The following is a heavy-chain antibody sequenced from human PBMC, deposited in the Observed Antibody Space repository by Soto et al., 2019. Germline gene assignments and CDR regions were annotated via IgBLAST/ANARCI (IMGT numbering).Heavy chain of an antibody. V-gene: IGHV1-18*01. CDR3: ASSFTSSQWRYGMDV. J-gene: IGHJ6*02. CDR1: GYTFTSYG. Sequence: QVQLVQSGAEVKKPGASVKVSCKASGYTFTSYGISWARQAPGQGLEWMGWISAYNGNTNYAQKLQGRVTMTTDTSTRTAYMELRSLRSDDTAVYYCASSFTSSQWRYGMDVWGQGTTVTVSS. D-gene: IGHD2-2*01. CDR2: ISAYNGNT.